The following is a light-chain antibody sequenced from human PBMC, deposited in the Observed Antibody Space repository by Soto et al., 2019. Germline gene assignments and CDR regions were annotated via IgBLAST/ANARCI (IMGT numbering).Light chain of an antibody. CDR3: QSYDDGLSGSV. Sequence: QAVVTQPPSVSGAPGQRVTISCTGTSSNIGAGYAVHWYQQLPGTAPKLLIYNNDNRPSGVPDRISASNSGTSASLAITGLHAEDEAHYYCQSYDDGLSGSVFGVGTKLTVL. J-gene: IGLJ2*01. CDR1: SSNIGAGYA. CDR2: NND. V-gene: IGLV1-40*01.